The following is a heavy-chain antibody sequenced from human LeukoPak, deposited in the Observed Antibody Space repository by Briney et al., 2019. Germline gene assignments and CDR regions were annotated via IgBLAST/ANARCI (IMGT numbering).Heavy chain of an antibody. D-gene: IGHD3-3*01. Sequence: GGXLRLSCAASGFTFRSYWMHWVRQAPGKGLVWVSRINSDGSSTNYADSVKGGFTISRDNAKNTLYLQMNSLRAEDTAVYYCARAPYYDFWSGYPPDYWGQGTLVTVSS. CDR1: GFTFRSYW. CDR2: INSDGSST. J-gene: IGHJ4*02. V-gene: IGHV3-74*01. CDR3: ARAPYYDFWSGYPPDY.